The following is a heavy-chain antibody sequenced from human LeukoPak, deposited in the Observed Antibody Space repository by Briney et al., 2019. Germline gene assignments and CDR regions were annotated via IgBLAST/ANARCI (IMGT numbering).Heavy chain of an antibody. CDR2: INHSGST. D-gene: IGHD2-15*01. CDR1: GGSFSGYY. J-gene: IGHJ4*02. Sequence: SETLSPTCAVYGGSFSGYYWSWIRQPLGKGLEWIGQINHSGSTNYNPSLKSRVTISVDTSKNQFSLKLSSVTAADTAVYYCARGVVVVAATLGFDYWGQGTLVTVSS. CDR3: ARGVVVVAATLGFDY. V-gene: IGHV4-34*01.